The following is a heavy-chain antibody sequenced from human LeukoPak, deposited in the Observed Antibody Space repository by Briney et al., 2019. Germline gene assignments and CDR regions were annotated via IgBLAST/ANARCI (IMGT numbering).Heavy chain of an antibody. Sequence: GGSLRLSCEASGFTFSSYWMSWVRQAPGKGLEWVSYISSSGSTIYYADSVKGRFTLSRDNAKNSLYLQMNSLRAEDTAVYYCARTGGSYPYYFEYWGQGTLVAVSS. CDR2: ISSSGSTI. CDR3: ARTGGSYPYYFEY. J-gene: IGHJ4*02. V-gene: IGHV3-48*03. D-gene: IGHD1-26*01. CDR1: GFTFSSYW.